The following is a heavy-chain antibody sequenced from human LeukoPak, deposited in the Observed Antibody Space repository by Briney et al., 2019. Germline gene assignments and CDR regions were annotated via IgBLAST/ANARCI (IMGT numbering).Heavy chain of an antibody. V-gene: IGHV3-74*01. CDR1: GFTFSSYW. CDR2: IASDGSST. Sequence: GGSLRLSCAASGFTFSSYWMNWVRQAPGKGLVWVSRIASDGSSTTYADSVKGRFSISRDNAKNTLFLQMNSLRVEDTAVYYCARGRPHGNDYWGQGTLVTVSS. CDR3: ARGRPHGNDY. J-gene: IGHJ4*02. D-gene: IGHD4-23*01.